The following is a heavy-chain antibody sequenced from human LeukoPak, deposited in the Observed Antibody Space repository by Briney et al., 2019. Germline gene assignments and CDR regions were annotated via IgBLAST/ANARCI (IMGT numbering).Heavy chain of an antibody. D-gene: IGHD3-10*01. V-gene: IGHV3-30-3*01. CDR3: ARDLVVRGIGGLDY. CDR1: GFTFSSYA. CDR2: ISYDGSNK. J-gene: IGHJ4*02. Sequence: PGGSLRLSCAASGFTFSSYAMHWVRQAPGKGLEWVAVISYDGSNKYYADSVKGRFTISRDNSKNTLYLQMNSLRAEDTAVYYCARDLVVRGIGGLDYWGQGTLVTVSS.